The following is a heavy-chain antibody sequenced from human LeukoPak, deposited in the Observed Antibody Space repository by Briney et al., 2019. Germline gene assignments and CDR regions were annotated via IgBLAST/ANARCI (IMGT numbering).Heavy chain of an antibody. Sequence: SETLSLTCTVSGGSISTYYWSWIRQPPGKGLEWIGYIDYSGSTNHNPSLKSRVTISLDTSKNQFSVKLSSLTTADTAVYYCARGRRSSGRHDAFDVWGQGTMVTVSS. CDR2: IDYSGST. V-gene: IGHV4-59*01. D-gene: IGHD1-26*01. CDR3: ARGRRSSGRHDAFDV. CDR1: GGSISTYY. J-gene: IGHJ3*01.